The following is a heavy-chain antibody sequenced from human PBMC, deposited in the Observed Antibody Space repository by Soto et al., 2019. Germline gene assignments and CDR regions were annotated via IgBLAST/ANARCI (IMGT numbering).Heavy chain of an antibody. V-gene: IGHV3-23*01. D-gene: IGHD3-10*01. Sequence: GESLKISCAASGFTFSSYAMSWVRQAPGKGLEWVSAISGSGGSTYYADSVKGRFTISRDNSKNTLYLQMNSLRAEDTAVYYCAKDDGSGSYYNSFDYWGQGTLVTVSS. CDR2: ISGSGGST. CDR3: AKDDGSGSYYNSFDY. CDR1: GFTFSSYA. J-gene: IGHJ4*02.